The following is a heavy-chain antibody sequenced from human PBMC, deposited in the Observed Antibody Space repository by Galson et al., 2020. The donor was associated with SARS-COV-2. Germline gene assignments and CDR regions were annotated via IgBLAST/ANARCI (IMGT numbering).Heavy chain of an antibody. V-gene: IGHV3-33*01. CDR1: GFTFSIYG. J-gene: IGHJ6*02. CDR2: IWYDGSNK. D-gene: IGHD3-10*01. CDR3: ARDLSGYYGMDV. Sequence: GGSLRLSCAASGFTFSIYGMHWVRQAPGKGLEWVAVIWYDGSNKYYADSVKGRFTISRDNSKNTLYLQMNSLRAEDTAVYYCARDLSGYYGMDVWGQGTTVTVSS.